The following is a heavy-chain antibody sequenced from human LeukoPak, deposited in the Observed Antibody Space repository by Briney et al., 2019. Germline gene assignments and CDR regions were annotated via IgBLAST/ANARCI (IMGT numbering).Heavy chain of an antibody. CDR1: GASFSGYY. V-gene: IGHV4-34*01. D-gene: IGHD6-19*01. Sequence: PSETLSLTCAVYGASFSGYYWSWTRQPPAKGLEWIGEINHSRSTNYNPSLKSRVTISVDTSKNQFSLKLSSVTAADTAVYYCARLSGIAVAKRNWFDPWGQGTLVTVSS. CDR3: ARLSGIAVAKRNWFDP. CDR2: INHSRST. J-gene: IGHJ5*02.